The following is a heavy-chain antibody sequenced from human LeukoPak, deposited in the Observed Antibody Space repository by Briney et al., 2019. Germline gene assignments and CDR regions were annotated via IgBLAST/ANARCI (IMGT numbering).Heavy chain of an antibody. V-gene: IGHV1-69*04. CDR1: GGTFSSYA. J-gene: IGHJ6*02. CDR3: ARAFGVVTLYYYYGMDV. D-gene: IGHD3-3*01. CDR2: IIPILGIA. Sequence: SVKVSCKASGGTFSSYALSWVRQAPGQGLEWMGMIIPILGIANYAQKFQGRVTMTRDTSTITVYMELSSLRSEDTAVYYCARAFGVVTLYYYYGMDVWGQGTTVTVSS.